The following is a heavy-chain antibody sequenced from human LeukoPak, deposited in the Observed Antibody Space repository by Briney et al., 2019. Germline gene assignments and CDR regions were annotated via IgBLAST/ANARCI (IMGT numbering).Heavy chain of an antibody. CDR2: IYYSGST. Sequence: PSETLSLPCTVSGGSISSTGYYWGWIRQPPGKGLERIGSIYYSGSTSYNPSLKSRVTISVDTSKNQFSLKLSSVTAADTAMYYCASLRAYCSGGTCYSTTDYFDYWGQGTLVTVSS. CDR1: GGSISSTGYY. V-gene: IGHV4-39*01. CDR3: ASLRAYCSGGTCYSTTDYFDY. D-gene: IGHD2-15*01. J-gene: IGHJ4*02.